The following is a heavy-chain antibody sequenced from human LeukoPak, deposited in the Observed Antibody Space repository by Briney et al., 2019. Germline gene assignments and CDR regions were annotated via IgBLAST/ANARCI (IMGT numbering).Heavy chain of an antibody. CDR2: IIPIFGTA. V-gene: IGHV1-69*13. Sequence: SVKVSCKASGGTFSSYAISWVRQAPGQGLEWMGGIIPIFGTANYAQKFQGRVTITADESTSTAYMELSSLRSEDTAVYYCARGVVPAAIYYYYYMDVWGKGTTVTISS. CDR1: GGTFSSYA. D-gene: IGHD2-2*01. CDR3: ARGVVPAAIYYYYYMDV. J-gene: IGHJ6*03.